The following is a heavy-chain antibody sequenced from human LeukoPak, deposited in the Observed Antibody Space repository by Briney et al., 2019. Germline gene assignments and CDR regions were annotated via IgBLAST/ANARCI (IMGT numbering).Heavy chain of an antibody. CDR3: AKDFGSGSGTYYYFDF. CDR1: GFTFSSYA. Sequence: GGSLRLSCAASGFTFSSYAMSWVRQAPGKGLQWVSGISGSGSRTYYADSVKGRFTISRDNSRNTLYLQMNSLRAEDTAIYYCAKDFGSGSGTYYYFDFWGRGTLVTVSS. J-gene: IGHJ4*02. CDR2: ISGSGSRT. D-gene: IGHD1-26*01. V-gene: IGHV3-23*01.